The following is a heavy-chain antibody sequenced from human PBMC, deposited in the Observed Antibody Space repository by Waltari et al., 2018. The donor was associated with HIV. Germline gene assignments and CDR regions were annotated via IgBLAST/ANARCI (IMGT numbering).Heavy chain of an antibody. V-gene: IGHV3-23*01. CDR2: TSASGGTT. J-gene: IGHJ4*02. D-gene: IGHD3-10*01. Sequence: EVQLLDSGGGWVQPGGSLRLSCAASGFTFGSFAMSWVRLAPGKGPEWVSGTSASGGTTYYADSVKGRFTISRDNSKNTLYLQMNRLRAEDTAVYYCAKAPLRRSSVGGEGPSHFEYWGQGTLVTVSS. CDR3: AKAPLRRSSVGGEGPSHFEY. CDR1: GFTFGSFA.